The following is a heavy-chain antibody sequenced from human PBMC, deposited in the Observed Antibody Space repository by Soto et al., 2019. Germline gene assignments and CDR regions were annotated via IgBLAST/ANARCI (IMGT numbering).Heavy chain of an antibody. CDR3: ARVEYGDPYYYGMDV. CDR1: GYTFTGYY. D-gene: IGHD4-17*01. J-gene: IGHJ6*02. CDR2: INPNSGGT. V-gene: IGHV1-2*04. Sequence: QVQLVQSGAEVKKPGASVKVSCKASGYTFTGYYMHWVRQAPGQGLEWMGWINPNSGGTNYAQKFQGWVTMTRDTSXXTAYMELSRLRSDDTAVYYCARVEYGDPYYYGMDVWGQGTTVTVSS.